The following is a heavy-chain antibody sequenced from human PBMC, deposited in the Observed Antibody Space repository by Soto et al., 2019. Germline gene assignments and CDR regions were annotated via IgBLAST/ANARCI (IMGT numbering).Heavy chain of an antibody. Sequence: SETLSLTCTVSGGSISSYYWSWIRQPPGKGLEWIGYIYYSGSTNYNPSLKSRVTISVDTSKNQFSLKLSSVTAADTAVYYCARVRFLEWFFDYYGMDVWGQGTTVTVSS. CDR1: GGSISSYY. J-gene: IGHJ6*02. V-gene: IGHV4-59*01. CDR2: IYYSGST. CDR3: ARVRFLEWFFDYYGMDV. D-gene: IGHD3-3*01.